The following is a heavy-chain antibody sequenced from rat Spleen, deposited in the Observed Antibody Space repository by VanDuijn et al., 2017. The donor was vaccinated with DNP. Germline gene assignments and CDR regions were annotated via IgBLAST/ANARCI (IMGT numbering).Heavy chain of an antibody. CDR3: ARQTPFYYYRGYMSPEY. J-gene: IGHJ2*01. CDR1: GFIFSDFY. V-gene: IGHV5-22*01. CDR2: ISNDGGST. Sequence: EVQLVESGGGLVQPGRSLKLSCAASGFIFSDFYMAWVRQAPTKGLEWVAYISNDGGSTYYEDSVKGRFTISRDNAESTLYLHMNSLRSEDMATYYCARQTPFYYYRGYMSPEYWGRGVMVTVSS. D-gene: IGHD1-2*01.